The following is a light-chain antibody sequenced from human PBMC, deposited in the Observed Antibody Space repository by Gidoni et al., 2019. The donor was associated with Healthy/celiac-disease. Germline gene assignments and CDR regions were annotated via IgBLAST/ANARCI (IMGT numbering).Light chain of an antibody. CDR3: QQYYSTPFT. CDR2: WAS. Sequence: DIVMTQSPASLTVSLGERATINCKSSPSVLYSSNNKNYLAWYQQKPGQPPKLLIYWASTRESGVPDRFSGSWSGTDFTLTISSLQAEDVAVYYCQQYYSTPFTFGPGTKVDIK. V-gene: IGKV4-1*01. J-gene: IGKJ3*01. CDR1: PSVLYSSNNKNY.